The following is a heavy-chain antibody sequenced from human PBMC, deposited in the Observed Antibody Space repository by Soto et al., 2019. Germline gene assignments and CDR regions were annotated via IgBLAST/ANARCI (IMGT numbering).Heavy chain of an antibody. CDR2: ISYDGSNK. V-gene: IGHV3-30*18. J-gene: IGHJ4*02. D-gene: IGHD6-19*01. CDR3: AKDLHYSGYSSGWSGFDY. CDR1: GFTFSSYG. Sequence: GGSLRLSCAASGFTFSSYGMHWVRQAPGKGLEWVAVISYDGSNKYYADSVKGRFTISRDNSKNTLYLQMNSLRAEDTAVYYCAKDLHYSGYSSGWSGFDYWGQGTLVTVSS.